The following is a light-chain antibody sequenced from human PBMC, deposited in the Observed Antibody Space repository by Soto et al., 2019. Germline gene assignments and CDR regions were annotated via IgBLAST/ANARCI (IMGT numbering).Light chain of an antibody. CDR3: TLYTSENTYV. Sequence: QSALAQPPSVSLSPGQSVTISCTGTSTDFVSYNRVSWYQQPPGTAPKLIIYEASNRPSGVPDRFSGSKSGNTASLTISGLQAADEADYYCTLYTSENTYVFGTGTKVTVL. CDR2: EAS. CDR1: STDFVSYNR. V-gene: IGLV2-18*01. J-gene: IGLJ1*01.